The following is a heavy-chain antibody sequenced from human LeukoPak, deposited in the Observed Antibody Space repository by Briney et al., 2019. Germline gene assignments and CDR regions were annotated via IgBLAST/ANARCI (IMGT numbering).Heavy chain of an antibody. CDR3: ARTPRYCSSTSCSYYFDY. J-gene: IGHJ4*02. Sequence: GASVKVSCKASGYTFTSYDINWVRQATGQGPEWMGWMNPNSGNTGYAQKFQGRVTITRNTSISTAYMELSSLRSEDTAVYYCARTPRYCSSTSCSYYFDYWGQGTLVTVSS. CDR2: MNPNSGNT. V-gene: IGHV1-8*03. CDR1: GYTFTSYD. D-gene: IGHD2-2*01.